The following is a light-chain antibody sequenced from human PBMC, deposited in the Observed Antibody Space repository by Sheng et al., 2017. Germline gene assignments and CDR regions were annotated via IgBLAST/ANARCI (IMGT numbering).Light chain of an antibody. CDR1: GSNIGRNS. J-gene: IGLJ2*01. CDR2: END. Sequence: QSVLTQPPSVSAAPRQMVTISCSGSGSNIGRNSVSWYQQLPGTAPKLVIYENDKRPSGIPDRFSAFKSGTSATLGITGLQTGDEADYYCATWDNSLTAVLFGGGTKLTVL. CDR3: ATWDNSLTAVL. V-gene: IGLV1-51*02.